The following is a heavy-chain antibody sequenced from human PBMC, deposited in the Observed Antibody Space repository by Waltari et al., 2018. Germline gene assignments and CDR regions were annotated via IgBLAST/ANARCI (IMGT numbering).Heavy chain of an antibody. CDR1: GFTFSSYW. V-gene: IGHV3-74*01. Sequence: EVQLVESGGGLVQPGGSLRLSCEASGFTFSSYWMHWVRQAPGKGLVWVARMTGDGIGETYGDSGKGRVTISRDNAKNTLFLQMNSLRDEDTAVYYCARYVVVTAGDYWGQGTLVTVSS. J-gene: IGHJ4*02. CDR3: ARYVVVTAGDY. CDR2: MTGDGIGE. D-gene: IGHD2-21*02.